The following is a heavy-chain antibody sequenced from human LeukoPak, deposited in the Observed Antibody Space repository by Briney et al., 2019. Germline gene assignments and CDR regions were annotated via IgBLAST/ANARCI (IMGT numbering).Heavy chain of an antibody. D-gene: IGHD3-22*01. V-gene: IGHV3-7*01. CDR1: GFTFSSYW. Sequence: GSLRLSCAASGFTFSSYWMSWVRQAPGKGLEWVANIKQDGSEKYYVDSVKGRFTISRDNAKNSLYLQMNSLRAEDTAVYYCARDDSYYYDSSRSFDYWGQGTLVTVSS. J-gene: IGHJ4*02. CDR2: IKQDGSEK. CDR3: ARDDSYYYDSSRSFDY.